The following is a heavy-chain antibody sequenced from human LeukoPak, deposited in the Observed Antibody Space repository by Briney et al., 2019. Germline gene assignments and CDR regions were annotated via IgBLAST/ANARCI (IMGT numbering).Heavy chain of an antibody. Sequence: GGSLRLSCAASGFIFSHYGMHWVRQAPGKGLEWVAVIQSDASTENFADSVKGRFTISRDNSKNTEFLQMNSLRVEDTAVYYCARGTPAGYCSGGSCYSIDYWGQGTLVTVSS. CDR3: ARGTPAGYCSGGSCYSIDY. CDR1: GFIFSHYG. V-gene: IGHV3-33*05. J-gene: IGHJ4*02. D-gene: IGHD2-15*01. CDR2: IQSDASTE.